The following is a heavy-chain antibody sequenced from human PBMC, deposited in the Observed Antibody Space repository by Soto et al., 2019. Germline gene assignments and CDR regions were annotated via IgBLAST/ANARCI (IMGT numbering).Heavy chain of an antibody. V-gene: IGHV5-51*01. CDR1: GYSFTSYW. Sequence: PGESLKISCKGSGYSFTSYWIGWVRQMPGKGLEWMGIIYPGDSDTRYSPSFQGQVTISADKSISTAYLQWSSLKASDTAMYYCARQEEKYYDIPSCMDVWGQGTTVTVSS. J-gene: IGHJ6*02. CDR3: ARQEEKYYDIPSCMDV. D-gene: IGHD3-9*01. CDR2: IYPGDSDT.